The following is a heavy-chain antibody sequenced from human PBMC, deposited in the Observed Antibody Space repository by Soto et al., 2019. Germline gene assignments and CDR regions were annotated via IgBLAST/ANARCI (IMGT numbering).Heavy chain of an antibody. CDR1: GFTFSSYS. CDR3: AREEQDSRGYYGGYDDAFDI. D-gene: IGHD3-22*01. V-gene: IGHV3-48*02. CDR2: ISSSSSTI. Sequence: HPGGSLRLSCAASGFTFSSYSMNWVRQAPGKGLEWVSYISSSSSTIYYADSVKGRFTISRDNAKNSLYLQMNSLRDEDTAVYYCAREEQDSRGYYGGYDDAFDIWGQGTMVTV. J-gene: IGHJ3*02.